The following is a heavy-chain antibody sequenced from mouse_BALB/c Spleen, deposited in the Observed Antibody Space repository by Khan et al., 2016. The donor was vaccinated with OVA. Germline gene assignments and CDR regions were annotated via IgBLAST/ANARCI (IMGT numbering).Heavy chain of an antibody. J-gene: IGHJ3*01. Sequence: QVQLQQSGAELVRPGSSVKISCKASGYAFSDYWMNWVKQRPGQGLEWIGQIYPGHGNTNYNGKFKGKATLTADKSSSTAYMQLSSLTSGDSAVYFCAREGYDGDYRAWFAYWGQGTLVTVSA. CDR3: AREGYDGDYRAWFAY. V-gene: IGHV1-80*01. CDR1: GYAFSDYW. CDR2: IYPGHGNT. D-gene: IGHD2-3*01.